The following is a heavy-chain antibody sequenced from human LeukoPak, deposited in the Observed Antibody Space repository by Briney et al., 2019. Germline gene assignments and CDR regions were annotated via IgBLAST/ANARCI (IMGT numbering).Heavy chain of an antibody. V-gene: IGHV4-39*01. J-gene: IGHJ6*02. CDR1: GGSISNYY. CDR3: AKHPAETVSYYYGMDV. Sequence: SETLSLTCTVSGGSISNYYWGWIRQPPGKGLEWIGSIYYSGRTYFNPSLKTRLTISVDTSKNQFSLRLSSVTAADTAVYYCAKHPAETVSYYYGMDVWGQGTTVTVAS. D-gene: IGHD1-14*01. CDR2: IYYSGRT.